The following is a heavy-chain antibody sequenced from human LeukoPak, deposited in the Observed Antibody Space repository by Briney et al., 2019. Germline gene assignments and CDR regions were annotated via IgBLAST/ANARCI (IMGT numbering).Heavy chain of an antibody. D-gene: IGHD2/OR15-2a*01. CDR1: RYTFTGYY. Sequence: ASVKDSCMASRYTFTGYYIHWVRQAPGQGLEWMGWIKPNSGGTNYAQNFQGRVTMTRDTSISTAYMELSRLRSDDTAVYYCARDSAGGTLLWGQGTLVTVSS. J-gene: IGHJ4*02. CDR3: ARDSAGGTLL. CDR2: IKPNSGGT. V-gene: IGHV1-2*02.